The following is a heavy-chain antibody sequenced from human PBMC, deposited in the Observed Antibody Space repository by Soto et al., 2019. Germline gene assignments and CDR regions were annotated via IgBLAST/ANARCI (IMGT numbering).Heavy chain of an antibody. CDR1: GGSISSGDYY. V-gene: IGHV4-30-4*01. D-gene: IGHD3-22*01. CDR2: IYYSGST. CDR3: ARVGGVDYYDSSGYYCYYCGMDV. J-gene: IGHJ6*02. Sequence: SETLSLTCTVSGGSISSGDYYWSWIRQPPGKGLEWIGYIYYSGSTYYNPSLKSRVTISVDTSKNQFSLKMSSASAADTAVYYCARVGGVDYYDSSGYYCYYCGMDVWGQGTPVTVSS.